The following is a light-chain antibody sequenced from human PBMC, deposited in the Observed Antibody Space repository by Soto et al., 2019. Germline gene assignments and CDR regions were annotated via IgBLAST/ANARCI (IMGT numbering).Light chain of an antibody. CDR3: QHLGGTTFT. CDR1: QSVSIIY. Sequence: EIVFTQSPGTLSLSPVEGATLSCRASQSVSIIYIACYQQRGDQTPSLLIYVASTRATGIPDRLSGSGSGTHFTLSISRLEPGDCAGYYCQHLGGTTFTLAQGTRRET. J-gene: IGKJ5*01. CDR2: VAS. V-gene: IGKV3-20*01.